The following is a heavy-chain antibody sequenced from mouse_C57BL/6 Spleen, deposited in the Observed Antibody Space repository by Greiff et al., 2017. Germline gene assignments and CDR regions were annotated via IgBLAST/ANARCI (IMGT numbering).Heavy chain of an antibody. V-gene: IGHV1-64*01. CDR2: IHPNSGST. J-gene: IGHJ2*01. D-gene: IGHD1-1*01. CDR3: ARSSPFYGSRNY. CDR1: GYTFTSYW. Sequence: QVQLQQPGAELVKPGASVKLSCKASGYTFTSYWMHWVKQRPGQGLEWIGMIHPNSGSTNYNETFKSKATLTVDKSSSTAYMQLSSLTSEDSAVYYCARSSPFYGSRNYWGQGTTLTVSS.